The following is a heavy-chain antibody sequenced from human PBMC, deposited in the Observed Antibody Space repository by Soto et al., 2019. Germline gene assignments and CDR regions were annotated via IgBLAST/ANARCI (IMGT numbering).Heavy chain of an antibody. D-gene: IGHD3-22*01. CDR2: IYYSGST. Sequence: PSETLSLTCTVSGASISNGDYYWSWIRQHPGKGLEWIGYIYYSGSTYYNPSLKSRVTISVDTSKNQFSLKLSSVTAADTAVYYCASIYDSSGYYYGNNWFDPWGQG. CDR3: ASIYDSSGYYYGNNWFDP. CDR1: GASISNGDYY. J-gene: IGHJ5*02. V-gene: IGHV4-31*03.